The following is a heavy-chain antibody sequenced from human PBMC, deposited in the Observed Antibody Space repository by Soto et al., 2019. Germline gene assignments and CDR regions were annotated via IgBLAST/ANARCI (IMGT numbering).Heavy chain of an antibody. D-gene: IGHD6-19*01. Sequence: SETLSLTCTVSGGSISSSSYYWGWIRQPPGKGLEWIGSIYYSGSTYYNPSLKSRVTISVDTSKNQFSLKLSSVTAADTAVYYCITGRIAVAGINLYYYRMDVWGQGTTVTVSS. CDR3: ITGRIAVAGINLYYYRMDV. CDR1: GGSISSSSYY. V-gene: IGHV4-39*01. J-gene: IGHJ6*02. CDR2: IYYSGST.